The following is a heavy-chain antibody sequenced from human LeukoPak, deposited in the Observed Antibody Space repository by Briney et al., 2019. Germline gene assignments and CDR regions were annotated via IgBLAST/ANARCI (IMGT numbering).Heavy chain of an antibody. CDR3: ASTRDGYNYVYFDY. D-gene: IGHD5-24*01. J-gene: IGHJ4*02. Sequence: SETLSLTCTVSGGSISSYYWSWIRRPPGKGLEWIGYIYYSGSTNYNPSLKSRVTISVDTSKNQFSLKLSSVTAADTAVYYCASTRDGYNYVYFDYWGQRTLVTVSS. CDR1: GGSISSYY. CDR2: IYYSGST. V-gene: IGHV4-59*13.